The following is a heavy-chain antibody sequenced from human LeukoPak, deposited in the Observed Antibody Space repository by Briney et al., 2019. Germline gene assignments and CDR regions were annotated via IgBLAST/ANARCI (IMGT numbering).Heavy chain of an antibody. CDR2: IYDSGNT. CDR3: ARGFNSDILTAYSP. CDR1: GSSISSDYF. D-gene: IGHD3-9*01. J-gene: IGHJ5*02. Sequence: PSETLSPTCGVSGSSISSDYFWGWIRQPPGKGLEWVGSIYDSGNTYYNPSLKSRVSISVDTSKNQFSLKMSSVTAADTAVYYCARGFNSDILTAYSPWGQGTLVTVSS. V-gene: IGHV4-38-2*01.